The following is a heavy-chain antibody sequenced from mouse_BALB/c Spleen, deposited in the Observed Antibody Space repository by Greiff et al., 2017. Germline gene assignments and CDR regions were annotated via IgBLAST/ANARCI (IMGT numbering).Heavy chain of an antibody. D-gene: IGHD6-1*01. CDR2: ISSGGGST. Sequence: EVQRVESGGGLVKPGGSLKLSCAASGFAFSSYDMSWVRQTPEKRLEWVAYISSGGGSTYYPDTVKGRFTISRDNAKNTLYLQMSSLKSEDTAMYYCARLHIFDYWGQGTTLTVSS. V-gene: IGHV5-12-1*01. CDR3: ARLHIFDY. J-gene: IGHJ2*01. CDR1: GFAFSSYD.